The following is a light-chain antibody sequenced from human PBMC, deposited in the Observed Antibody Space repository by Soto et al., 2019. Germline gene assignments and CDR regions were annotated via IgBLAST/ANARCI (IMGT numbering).Light chain of an antibody. V-gene: IGKV3-20*01. CDR1: QSVSSSY. CDR2: GAS. J-gene: IGKJ1*01. CDR3: QQYGSSTWT. Sequence: EIVLTQSPGTLSLSPGERATLSCRASQSVSSSYLAWYQQKPGQALRLLIYGASSRATGIPDRFSGSGSGTDFTLTISRLEPEDFAVYYCQQYGSSTWTFGQGTKVDI.